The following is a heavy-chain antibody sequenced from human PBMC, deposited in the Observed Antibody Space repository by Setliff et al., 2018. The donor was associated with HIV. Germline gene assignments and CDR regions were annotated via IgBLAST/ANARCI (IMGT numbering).Heavy chain of an antibody. D-gene: IGHD3-10*01. J-gene: IGHJ5*02. V-gene: IGHV4-59*01. CDR2: IYYTGST. Sequence: SETLSLTCTVSGGSISTYYWSWIRQPPGKGLEWIGYIYYTGSTSYNPSLKSRILISVDTSKNQFSLKMSSVTAADTAVYYCARERSALLWKNWFDPWGQGTLVTVSS. CDR3: ARERSALLWKNWFDP. CDR1: GGSISTYY.